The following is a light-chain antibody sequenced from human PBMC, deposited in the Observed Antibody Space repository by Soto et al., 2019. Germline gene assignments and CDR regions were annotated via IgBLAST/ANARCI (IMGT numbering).Light chain of an antibody. CDR3: QQYNTWPLT. J-gene: IGKJ5*01. CDR2: GAS. Sequence: EIVMTQSPATLSVSPGERATLSCRASQSVSRNLGWYQQKPGQAPRLLIYGASTRATGIPARFRGSGSGTELSLTIISLQSEDFAVYYCQQYNTWPLTFGQGTRLEIK. V-gene: IGKV3-15*01. CDR1: QSVSRN.